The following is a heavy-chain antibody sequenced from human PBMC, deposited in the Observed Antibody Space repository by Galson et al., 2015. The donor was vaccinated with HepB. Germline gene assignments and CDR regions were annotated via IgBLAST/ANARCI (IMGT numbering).Heavy chain of an antibody. CDR2: INHSGST. CDR3: ARGKRYFDL. Sequence: ETLSLTCAVYGGSFSGYYWSWIRQPPGKGLEWIGEINHSGSTNYNPSLKSRVTISVDTSKNQFSLKLSSVTTADTAVYYCARGKRYFDLWGRGTLVTVSS. J-gene: IGHJ2*01. CDR1: GGSFSGYY. V-gene: IGHV4-34*01.